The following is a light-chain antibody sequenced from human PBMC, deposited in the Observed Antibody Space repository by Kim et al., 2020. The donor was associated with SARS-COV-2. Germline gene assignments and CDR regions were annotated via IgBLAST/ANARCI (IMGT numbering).Light chain of an antibody. CDR2: GAS. Sequence: SPGERATLSSRASQSSDSKYFYWDQQKHRPAPRVLIFGASRRATGISDRFRGSGSGTDSSLTTTRLGPQDFVVYYCQQYGSSPYMFVQGTQVEIK. J-gene: IGKJ1*01. V-gene: IGKV3-20*01. CDR1: QSSDSKY. CDR3: QQYGSSPYM.